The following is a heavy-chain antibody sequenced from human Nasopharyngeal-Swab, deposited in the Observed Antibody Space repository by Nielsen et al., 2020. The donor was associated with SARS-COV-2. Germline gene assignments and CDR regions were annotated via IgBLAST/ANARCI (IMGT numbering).Heavy chain of an antibody. V-gene: IGHV1-46*01. D-gene: IGHD6-13*01. CDR1: GFTFSHYF. CDR2: ITPSGGAT. CDR3: ASEPGGMAAPGKHFDP. J-gene: IGHJ5*02. Sequence: ASVQVSCKASGFTFSHYFMHWVRQAPGQGIEWMGVITPSGGATNYARKFRGRVTMTRDPSTSTVYLDLSSLKSEDTAVYFCASEPGGMAAPGKHFDPWGQGTLVTVSS.